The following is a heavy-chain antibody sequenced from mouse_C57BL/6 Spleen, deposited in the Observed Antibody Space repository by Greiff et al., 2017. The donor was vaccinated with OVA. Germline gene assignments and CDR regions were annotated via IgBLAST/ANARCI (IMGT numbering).Heavy chain of an antibody. J-gene: IGHJ2*01. Sequence: EVHLVESGGDLVKPGGSLKLSCAASGFTFSSYGMSWVRQTPDKRLEWVATISSGGSYTYYPDSVKGRFTISRDNAKNTLYLQMSSLKSEDTAMYYCARSYYYGSSPYYFDYWGQGTTLTVSS. CDR3: ARSYYYGSSPYYFDY. CDR1: GFTFSSYG. V-gene: IGHV5-6*01. D-gene: IGHD1-1*01. CDR2: ISSGGSYT.